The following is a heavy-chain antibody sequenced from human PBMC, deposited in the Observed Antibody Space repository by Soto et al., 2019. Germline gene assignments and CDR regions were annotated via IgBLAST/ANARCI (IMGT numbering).Heavy chain of an antibody. V-gene: IGHV1-69*13. CDR3: ARGGAHYYDSSGYYG. D-gene: IGHD3-22*01. CDR2: IIPIFGTA. Sequence: SVKVSCKASGGTFSSYAISWVRQAPGQGLEWMGGIIPIFGTANYTQKFQGRVTITADESTSTAYMELSSLRSEDTAVYYCARGGAHYYDSSGYYGWGQGTLVTVSS. J-gene: IGHJ4*02. CDR1: GGTFSSYA.